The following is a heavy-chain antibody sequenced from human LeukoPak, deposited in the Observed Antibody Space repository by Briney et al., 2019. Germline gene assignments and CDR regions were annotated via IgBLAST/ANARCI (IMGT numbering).Heavy chain of an antibody. CDR1: GFTFSSHA. J-gene: IGHJ4*02. Sequence: GGSLRLSCAASGFTFSSHAMSWVRQAPGKGLEWGSAISASGDTTHYAESVKGRFTISRDNSKNTLYLQMNSLRAEDTAVYYCAKDRAPYSGSYWDYWGQGTLVTVSS. D-gene: IGHD1-26*01. CDR3: AKDRAPYSGSYWDY. CDR2: ISASGDTT. V-gene: IGHV3-23*01.